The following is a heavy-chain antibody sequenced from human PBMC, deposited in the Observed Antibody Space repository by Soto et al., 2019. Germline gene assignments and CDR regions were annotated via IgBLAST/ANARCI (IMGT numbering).Heavy chain of an antibody. CDR3: ATSSFGGTFDS. J-gene: IGHJ3*02. V-gene: IGHV4-59*01. Sequence: SETLSLTCIVSGDSMTNDYWTWIWRPPGKGLEWIGYIYYSGKTDYNPSLQSRVSISIDTSRQQFSLNLSSVTAADTAMYYCATSSFGGTFDSWG. CDR1: GDSMTNDY. CDR2: IYYSGKT. D-gene: IGHD2-15*01.